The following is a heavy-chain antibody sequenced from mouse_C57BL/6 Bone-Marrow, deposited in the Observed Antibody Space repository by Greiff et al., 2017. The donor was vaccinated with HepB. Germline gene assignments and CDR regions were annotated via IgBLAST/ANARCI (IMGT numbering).Heavy chain of an antibody. J-gene: IGHJ3*01. V-gene: IGHV1-81*01. CDR3: ARSGVYYYGSTWFAY. Sequence: QVQLQQSGAELARPVASVKLSCKASGYTFTSYGISWVKQRTRQGLEWIGEIYPRSGNTYYNEKFKGKATLTADKSSSTAYMELRSLTSEDSAVYFCARSGVYYYGSTWFAYWGQGTLVTVSA. CDR2: IYPRSGNT. CDR1: GYTFTSYG. D-gene: IGHD1-1*01.